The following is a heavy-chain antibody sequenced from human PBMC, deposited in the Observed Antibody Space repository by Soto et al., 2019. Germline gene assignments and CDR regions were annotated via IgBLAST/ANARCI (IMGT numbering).Heavy chain of an antibody. Sequence: QVQLQESGPGLVKPSGTLSLTCAVSGGSISSSNWWSWVRQPPGKGLEWIGEIYHSGSTNYNPSLKSRVTISVDKSKNQFSLKLSSVTAADTAVYYCARDLYYYDGSGYSNYYDGMDVWGQGTTVTVSS. V-gene: IGHV4-4*02. CDR2: IYHSGST. D-gene: IGHD3-22*01. J-gene: IGHJ6*02. CDR3: ARDLYYYDGSGYSNYYDGMDV. CDR1: GGSISSSNW.